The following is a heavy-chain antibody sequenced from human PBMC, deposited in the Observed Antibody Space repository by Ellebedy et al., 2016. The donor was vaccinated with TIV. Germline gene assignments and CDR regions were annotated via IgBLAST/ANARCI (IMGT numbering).Heavy chain of an antibody. J-gene: IGHJ6*02. D-gene: IGHD6-19*01. V-gene: IGHV3-11*01. CDR1: GFSSSDYY. Sequence: GGSLRLXCAAPGFSSSDYYTSWIRQAPGKGLEWVSYISDSGSMIHYADSVKGRFTISRDNSKNSLYLQMNNLRAEDTAVYYCARISSGRSFYGMDVWGQGTTVTVSS. CDR2: ISDSGSMI. CDR3: ARISSGRSFYGMDV.